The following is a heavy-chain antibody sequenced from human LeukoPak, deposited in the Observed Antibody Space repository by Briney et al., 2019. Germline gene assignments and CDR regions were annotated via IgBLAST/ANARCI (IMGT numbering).Heavy chain of an antibody. D-gene: IGHD1-26*01. CDR3: AKIVGARDFDY. CDR2: ISSNSGIK. CDR1: GFTFKSFS. J-gene: IGHJ4*02. V-gene: IGHV3-48*01. Sequence: GGSLRLSCGGSGFTFKSFSMHWVRQAPGKGLEWVSDISSNSGIKSYVDSVKGRFTISRDNAKNSLYLQMNSLRAEDTAVYYCAKIVGARDFDYWGQGTLVTVSS.